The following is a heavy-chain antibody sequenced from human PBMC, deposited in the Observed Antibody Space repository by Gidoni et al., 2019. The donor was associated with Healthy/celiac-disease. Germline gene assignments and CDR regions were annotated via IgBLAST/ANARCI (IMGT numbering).Heavy chain of an antibody. CDR2: INAGNGNT. CDR3: ARGEDVGDNWFDP. V-gene: IGHV1-3*01. CDR1: GSTFTSYA. J-gene: IGHJ5*02. Sequence: QVQLVQSGAEVKKTGASVTVSCKPSGSTFTSYAMHWVRQAPGQRIEWMGWINAGNGNTKYSQKFQGRVTITRDTSASTAYMELSSLRSEDTAVYYCARGEDVGDNWFDPWGQGTLVTVSS.